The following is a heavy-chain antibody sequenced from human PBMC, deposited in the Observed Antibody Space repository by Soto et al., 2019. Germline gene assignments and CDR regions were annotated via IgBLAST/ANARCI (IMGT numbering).Heavy chain of an antibody. D-gene: IGHD3-10*01. CDR2: IIPMLGMS. CDR1: GDTFNFYT. V-gene: IGHV1-69*02. J-gene: IGHJ4*02. CDR3: ATNYGSGSTHFDN. Sequence: QVQLVQSGAEVKTPGSSVKVSCTASGDTFNFYTLSWVRQAPGQGLEWMGRIIPMLGMSNYAQKFQGRVTMLADKSTRTGYMVLSGLRSEDTALYYCATNYGSGSTHFDNWGQGTLVTVSS.